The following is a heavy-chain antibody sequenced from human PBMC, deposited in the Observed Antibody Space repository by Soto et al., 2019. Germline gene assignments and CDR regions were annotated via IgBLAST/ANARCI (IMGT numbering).Heavy chain of an antibody. CDR3: ASGGRTEGTWFDP. V-gene: IGHV4-31*03. CDR2: IYYSGST. CDR1: GGSISSGGYY. J-gene: IGHJ5*02. D-gene: IGHD3-16*01. Sequence: SETLSLTCTVSGGSISSGGYYWSWIRQHPGKGLEWIGYIYYSGSTYYNPSLKSRVTISVDASKNQFSLKLSSVTAADTAMYYCASGGRTEGTWFDPWGQGTLVTVSS.